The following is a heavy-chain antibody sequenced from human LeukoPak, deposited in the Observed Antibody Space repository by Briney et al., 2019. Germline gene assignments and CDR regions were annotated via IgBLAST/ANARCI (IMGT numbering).Heavy chain of an antibody. D-gene: IGHD1-26*01. J-gene: IGHJ4*02. CDR1: GYTFTTYW. V-gene: IGHV5-51*01. CDR3: ARRTLGATYDY. Sequence: GESLKISCKGSGYTFTTYWIGWVRQTPGKGLEWMGIIYPSDSETRYSPSFKGQVTISADKSISTAYLQWTTLEASDTAIYYCARRTLGATYDYWGQGTLVTVSS. CDR2: IYPSDSET.